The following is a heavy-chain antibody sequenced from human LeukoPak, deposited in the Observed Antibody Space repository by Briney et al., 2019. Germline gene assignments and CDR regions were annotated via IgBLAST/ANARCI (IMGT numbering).Heavy chain of an antibody. Sequence: GGSLRLSCAASGFTFSSYSMNWVRQAPGEGLEWVANIKQDGSEKYYVDSVKGRFTISRDNAKNSLYLQMNSLRAEDTAVYYCARGFGRPWGQGTLVTVSS. CDR3: ARGFGRP. V-gene: IGHV3-7*01. CDR1: GFTFSSYS. CDR2: IKQDGSEK. J-gene: IGHJ5*02. D-gene: IGHD3-16*01.